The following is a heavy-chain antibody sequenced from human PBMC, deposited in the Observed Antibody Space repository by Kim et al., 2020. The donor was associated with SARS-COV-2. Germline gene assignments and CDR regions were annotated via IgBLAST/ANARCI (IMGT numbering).Heavy chain of an antibody. CDR1: GGSFSGYY. D-gene: IGHD6-13*01. CDR2: INHSGST. CDR3: ARGGQQLVPIDY. V-gene: IGHV4-34*01. Sequence: SETLSLTCAVYGGSFSGYYWSWIRQPPGKGLEWIGEINHSGSTNYNPSLKSRVTISVDTSKNQFSLKLSSVTAADTAVYYCARGGQQLVPIDYWGQGTLVTVSS. J-gene: IGHJ4*02.